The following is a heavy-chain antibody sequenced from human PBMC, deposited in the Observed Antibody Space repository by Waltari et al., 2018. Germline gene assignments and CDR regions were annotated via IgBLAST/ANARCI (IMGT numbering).Heavy chain of an antibody. CDR2: IYHSGST. V-gene: IGHV4-31*03. D-gene: IGHD3-10*01. CDR1: GGSISSGGSY. CDR3: TRAEVRGVIFDY. J-gene: IGHJ4*02. Sequence: QVQLQESGPGLVKPSQTLSLTCTVSGGSISSGGSYWRWIRQHPGKGLEWIGYIYHSGSTYYNPSLKSRVTISVDRSKNQFSLKLSSVTAADTAVYYCTRAEVRGVIFDYWGQGTLVTVSS.